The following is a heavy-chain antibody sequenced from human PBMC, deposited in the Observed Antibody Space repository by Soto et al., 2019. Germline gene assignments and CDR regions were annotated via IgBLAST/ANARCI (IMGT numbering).Heavy chain of an antibody. J-gene: IGHJ6*02. CDR1: GYTFTSYA. CDR3: ASLRGYYDSSGYYESHYGMDV. V-gene: IGHV1-3*01. CDR2: INADNGNT. Sequence: ASVKVSCKASGYTFTSYAMHWVRQAPGQRLEWMGWINADNGNTKYSQKFQGRVTITRDTSASTAYMELSSLRSEDTAVYYCASLRGYYDSSGYYESHYGMDVWGQGTTVTVSS. D-gene: IGHD3-22*01.